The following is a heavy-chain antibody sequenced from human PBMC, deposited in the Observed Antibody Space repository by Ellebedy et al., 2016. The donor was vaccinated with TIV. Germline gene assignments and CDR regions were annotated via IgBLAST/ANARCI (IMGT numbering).Heavy chain of an antibody. Sequence: GGSLRLXXAASGFTFSSYSMNWVRQAPGKGLEWVSSISSSSSYIYYADSVKGRFTISRDNAKNSLYLQMNSLRAEDTAVYYCARGGFDVVAATPFDYWGQGTLVTVSS. CDR1: GFTFSSYS. D-gene: IGHD2-15*01. CDR2: ISSSSSYI. J-gene: IGHJ4*02. CDR3: ARGGFDVVAATPFDY. V-gene: IGHV3-21*01.